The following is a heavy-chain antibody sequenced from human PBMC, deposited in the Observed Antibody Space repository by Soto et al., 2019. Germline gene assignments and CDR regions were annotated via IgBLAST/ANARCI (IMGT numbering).Heavy chain of an antibody. CDR2: VISDGKTI. Sequence: EVQLVESGGGLVQPGGSLRLSCAASGFTFGNHWMHWVRQAPGKGLEWVSRVISDGKTIDYADSVKGRFTVSRDNAKSTLYLQMNSLRAEDTAVYYCAKHGDCSSTSCYFDYWAQGTLVTVSS. J-gene: IGHJ4*02. V-gene: IGHV3-74*01. D-gene: IGHD2-2*01. CDR1: GFTFGNHW. CDR3: AKHGDCSSTSCYFDY.